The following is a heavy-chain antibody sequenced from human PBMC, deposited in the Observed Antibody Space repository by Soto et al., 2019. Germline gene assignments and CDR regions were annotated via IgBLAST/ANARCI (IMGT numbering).Heavy chain of an antibody. D-gene: IGHD3-22*01. J-gene: IGHJ4*02. V-gene: IGHV3-23*01. CDR1: GFTFSSSG. CDR3: AKNSVYDSTD. Sequence: EVQLLESGGGLVQPGGSLTLSCAASGFTFSSSGMSWVRQAAGKGLEWISGLSGSDGRTTYADSVSGRFTISRDNSKNTLYLQMDSLRVDDTAVYYCAKNSVYDSTDWGQGTLVTVSS. CDR2: LSGSDGRT.